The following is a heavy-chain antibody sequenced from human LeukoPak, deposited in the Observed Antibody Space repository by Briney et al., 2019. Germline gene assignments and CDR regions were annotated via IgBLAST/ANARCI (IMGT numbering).Heavy chain of an antibody. CDR1: GFTFSSYA. J-gene: IGHJ4*02. Sequence: GGSLRLSCAASGFTFSSYAMSWVRQAPGKGLEWVSAISGSGGSTYYADSVKGRFTISRDNAKNSLYLQMNSLRAEDTALYYCAKDTRYDILTGFDYWGQGTLVTVSS. CDR3: AKDTRYDILTGFDY. CDR2: ISGSGGST. D-gene: IGHD3-9*01. V-gene: IGHV3-23*01.